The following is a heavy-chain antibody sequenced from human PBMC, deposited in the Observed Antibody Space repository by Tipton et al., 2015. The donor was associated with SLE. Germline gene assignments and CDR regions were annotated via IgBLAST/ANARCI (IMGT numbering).Heavy chain of an antibody. CDR2: IYYTGTT. V-gene: IGHV4-39*01. Sequence: LRLSCTVSGDSISNSPYYWGWIRQPPGKGLQWIGNIYYTGTTYYNPSLKSRVTISVETSKTHFSLKMSSVTAADTAMYYCARLSSGTGDFEHWGQGTLVVVSS. CDR3: ARLSSGTGDFEH. D-gene: IGHD7-27*01. J-gene: IGHJ4*02. CDR1: GDSISNSPYY.